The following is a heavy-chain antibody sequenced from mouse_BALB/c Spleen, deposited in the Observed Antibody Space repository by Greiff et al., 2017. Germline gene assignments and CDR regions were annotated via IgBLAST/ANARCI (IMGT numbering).Heavy chain of an antibody. D-gene: IGHD4-1*01. CDR3: ARRSFLTGNAMDY. CDR2: INSDGGST. Sequence: DVHLVESGGGLVQPGESLKLSCESNEYEFPSHDMSWVRKTPEKRLELVAAINSDGGSTYYPDTMERRFIISRDNTKKTLYLQMSSLRSEDTALYYCARRSFLTGNAMDYWGQGTSVTVSS. V-gene: IGHV5-2*01. J-gene: IGHJ4*01. CDR1: EYEFPSHD.